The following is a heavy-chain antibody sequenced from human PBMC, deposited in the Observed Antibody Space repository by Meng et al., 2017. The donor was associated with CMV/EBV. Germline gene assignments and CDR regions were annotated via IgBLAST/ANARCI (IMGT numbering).Heavy chain of an antibody. CDR3: ARDRYYDFWNCSVGMDV. V-gene: IGHV4-34*01. D-gene: IGHD3-3*01. CDR1: GGSFSGYY. CDR2: INHSGST. Sequence: SETLSLTCAVYGGSFSGYYLSWIRQPAGKGLEWIGEINHSGSTNYNPSLKSRVTISVDTSKNQFSLKLSSVTAADTAVYYCARDRYYDFWNCSVGMDVWGQGTTVTVSS. J-gene: IGHJ6*02.